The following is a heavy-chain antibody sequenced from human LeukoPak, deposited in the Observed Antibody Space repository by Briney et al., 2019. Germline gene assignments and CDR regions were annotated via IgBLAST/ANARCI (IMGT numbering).Heavy chain of an antibody. V-gene: IGHV1-2*02. CDR2: INPNTGGT. Sequence: GASVKVSCKASGYTFTDYYLHWVRQAPGQGLQWMGWINPNTGGTNYAQKFQGRVTMTRDTSISTAYMELSRLRSDDTAMYYCARDYSSSWYRGAFDIWGQGTMVTVSS. CDR1: GYTFTDYY. D-gene: IGHD6-13*01. J-gene: IGHJ3*02. CDR3: ARDYSSSWYRGAFDI.